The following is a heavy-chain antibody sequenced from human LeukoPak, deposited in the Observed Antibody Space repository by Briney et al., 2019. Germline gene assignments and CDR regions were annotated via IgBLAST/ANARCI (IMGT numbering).Heavy chain of an antibody. D-gene: IGHD2-2*01. CDR3: ARIYCSSTSCRPPYYYGMDV. CDR1: GFTFSSYS. CDR2: ISSSSSYI. Sequence: PGGSLRLSCAASGFTFSSYSMNWVRQAPGKGLEWVSSISSSSSYIYYADSVKGRFTISRDKAKNSLYLQMNSLRAEDTAVYYCARIYCSSTSCRPPYYYGMDVWGKGTTVTVSS. J-gene: IGHJ6*04. V-gene: IGHV3-21*01.